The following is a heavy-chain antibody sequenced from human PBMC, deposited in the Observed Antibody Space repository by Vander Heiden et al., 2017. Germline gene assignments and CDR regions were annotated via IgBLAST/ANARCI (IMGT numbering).Heavy chain of an antibody. Sequence: QQQLVQSGAEVKKPGASVPVSCKGSGYTFSNYEINWVRQAAGQGLEWVGWMDPKTGNGGYAQKFQGRVTMTTNTSITTAYMELSSLRSEDTAVYYCARYCSSTSCYKFDSWGQGTLVTVSS. J-gene: IGHJ4*02. CDR1: GYTFSNYE. CDR2: MDPKTGNG. V-gene: IGHV1-8*01. CDR3: ARYCSSTSCYKFDS. D-gene: IGHD2-2*01.